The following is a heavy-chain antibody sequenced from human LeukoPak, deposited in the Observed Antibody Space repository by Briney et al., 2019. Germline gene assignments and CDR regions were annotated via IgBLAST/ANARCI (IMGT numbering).Heavy chain of an antibody. CDR1: GDSISSGDHY. Sequence: SQTLSLTCTVSGDSISSGDHYWSWIRQPAGKGLEWIGRIYTSGSTKYNPSLKSRVTISVDTSKNQISLRLNSVTAADTAVYYCARGPYYFDYWGQGTLVTVSS. CDR2: IYTSGST. CDR3: ARGPYYFDY. J-gene: IGHJ4*02. V-gene: IGHV4-61*02.